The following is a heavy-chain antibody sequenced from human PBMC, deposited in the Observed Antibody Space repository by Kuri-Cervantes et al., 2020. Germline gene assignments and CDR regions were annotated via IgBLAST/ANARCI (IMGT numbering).Heavy chain of an antibody. D-gene: IGHD6-19*01. Sequence: GESLKISCAASGFTFSNYGMHWVRQAPGKGLEWVANIKQDGSEKYYVDSVKGRFTISRDNAKNSLYLQMNSLRAEDTALYYCAKAGRVAVAGTWLDYWGQGTLVTVSS. CDR1: GFTFSNYG. CDR3: AKAGRVAVAGTWLDY. CDR2: IKQDGSEK. V-gene: IGHV3-7*05. J-gene: IGHJ4*02.